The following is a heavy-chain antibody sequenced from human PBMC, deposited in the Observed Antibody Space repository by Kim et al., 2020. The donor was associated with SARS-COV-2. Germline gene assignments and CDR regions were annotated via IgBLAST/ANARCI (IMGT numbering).Heavy chain of an antibody. CDR2: IIPIFGTA. D-gene: IGHD2-21*01. CDR1: GGTFSSYA. J-gene: IGHJ3*02. CDR3: ARVVAYCGGDCYLEGVAGDAFDI. V-gene: IGHV1-69*13. Sequence: SVKVSCKASGGTFSSYAISWVRQAPGQGLEWMGGIIPIFGTANYAQKFQGRVTITADESTSTAYMELSSLRSEDTAVYYCARVVAYCGGDCYLEGVAGDAFDIWGQGTMVTVSS.